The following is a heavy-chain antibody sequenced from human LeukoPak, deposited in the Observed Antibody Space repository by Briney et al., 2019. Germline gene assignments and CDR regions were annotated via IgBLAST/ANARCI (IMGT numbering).Heavy chain of an antibody. D-gene: IGHD3-22*01. CDR3: ARESRGGIVVVTSFDY. J-gene: IGHJ4*02. CDR1: GFTFSSYW. Sequence: GGSLRLSCAASGFTFSSYWMHWVRQAPGKGLVWVSRINSDGSSTSYADSVKGRFTISRDNAKNTLYLQMNSLRAEDTAVYYCARESRGGIVVVTSFDYWGQGTLVTVSS. CDR2: INSDGSST. V-gene: IGHV3-74*01.